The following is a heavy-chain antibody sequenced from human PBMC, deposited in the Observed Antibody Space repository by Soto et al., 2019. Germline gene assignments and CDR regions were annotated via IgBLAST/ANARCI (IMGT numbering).Heavy chain of an antibody. CDR2: ISGNGSNK. CDR1: GFIFSNYA. D-gene: IGHD5-12*01. Sequence: GGSLRLSCAASGFIFSNYAMNWVRQAPGQGLEWVSGISGNGSNKYYGESVKGRFTISRDKSKNTLFLQMNSLRAEDTAEYYCARRIVATETFDYWGQGTLVTVSS. CDR3: ARRIVATETFDY. J-gene: IGHJ4*02. V-gene: IGHV3-23*01.